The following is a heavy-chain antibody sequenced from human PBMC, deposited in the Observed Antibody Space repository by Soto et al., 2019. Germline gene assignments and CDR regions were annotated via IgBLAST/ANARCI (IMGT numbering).Heavy chain of an antibody. V-gene: IGHV4-59*01. CDR1: GGSISNYY. D-gene: IGHD3-16*01. J-gene: IGHJ5*02. CDR3: ASGGNWFDP. Sequence: SETLSLTCNASGGSISNYYWTWVRQSPEKGLEWIGYMYYNGNINYNPSLKSRVTISIDTSKNQFSLTLKSVTAADTAVYYCASGGNWFDPWGQGVLVTVSS. CDR2: MYYNGNI.